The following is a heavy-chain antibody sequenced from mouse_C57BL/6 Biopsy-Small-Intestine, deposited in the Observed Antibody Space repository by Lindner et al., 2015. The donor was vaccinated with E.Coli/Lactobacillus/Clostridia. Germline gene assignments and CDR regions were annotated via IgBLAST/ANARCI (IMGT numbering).Heavy chain of an antibody. J-gene: IGHJ3*01. D-gene: IGHD2-2*01. CDR2: INPNNGGT. V-gene: IGHV1-18*01. Sequence: VQLQESGPELVKPGASVKIPCKASGYTITDYNMDWVKQSHGKSLEWIGDINPNNGGTIYNQKFKDKATLTVDKSSSTAYMELRSLTSEDTAVYYCARGLYGYAVTYWGQGTLVTVSA. CDR3: ARGLYGYAVTY. CDR1: GYTITDYN.